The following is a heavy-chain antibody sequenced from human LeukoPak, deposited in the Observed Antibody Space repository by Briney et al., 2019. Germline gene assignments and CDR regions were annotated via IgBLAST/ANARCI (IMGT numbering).Heavy chain of an antibody. CDR1: GDSVSSNSAA. J-gene: IGHJ4*02. CDR2: PYYRSNWYN. V-gene: IGHV6-1*01. Sequence: SQTLSLTCALSGDSVSSNSAAWHWTRQSPSRGLEWLGRPYYRSNWYNDYSVSVKIRITINPYTSKNQFSLQLNSVTPEDTSLYYCARVGGQWLVFVDYWGQGTLVTVS. D-gene: IGHD6-19*01. CDR3: ARVGGQWLVFVDY.